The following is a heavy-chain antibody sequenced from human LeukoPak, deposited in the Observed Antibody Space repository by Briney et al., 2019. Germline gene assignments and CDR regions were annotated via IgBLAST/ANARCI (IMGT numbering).Heavy chain of an antibody. CDR3: ARTAPMIRGVPDAFDI. CDR2: ISGSGGST. CDR1: GFTFSSYA. D-gene: IGHD3-10*01. V-gene: IGHV3-23*01. Sequence: GGSLRLSCAASGFTFSSYAMSWVRQAPGKGLEWVSAISGSGGSTYYADSVKGRFTISRDNANNSLYLQMNSLRAEDTAVYYCARTAPMIRGVPDAFDIWGQGTMVTVSS. J-gene: IGHJ3*02.